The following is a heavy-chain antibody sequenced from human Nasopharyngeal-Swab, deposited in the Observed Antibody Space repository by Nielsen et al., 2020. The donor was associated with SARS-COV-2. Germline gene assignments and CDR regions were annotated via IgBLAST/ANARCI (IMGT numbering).Heavy chain of an antibody. Sequence: GESLKISCAASGFTFDTFGMTWVRQAPGKGLEWVSAISSSGGSAFYAASVKGRFTISRDNSKNTLSLQMNSLSADDTAVYYCAKDSSGFYYHNSWGQGTLVTVSS. CDR1: GFTFDTFG. D-gene: IGHD3-22*01. CDR3: AKDSSGFYYHNS. V-gene: IGHV3-23*01. J-gene: IGHJ4*02. CDR2: ISSSGGSA.